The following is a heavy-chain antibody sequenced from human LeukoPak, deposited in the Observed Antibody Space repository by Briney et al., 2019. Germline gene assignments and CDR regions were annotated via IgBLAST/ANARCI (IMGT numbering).Heavy chain of an antibody. V-gene: IGHV3-48*04. CDR3: ATSGWYEPLDY. CDR2: ISSSSAL. Sequence: GGSLRLSCAASGFSFSTYGFNWVRQAPGKGLEWVSYISSSSALYYTDSVKGRFTTSRDNAKNSLYLQMNSLRAEDTAVYYCATSGWYEPLDYWGQGTLVTVSS. CDR1: GFSFSTYG. J-gene: IGHJ4*02. D-gene: IGHD6-19*01.